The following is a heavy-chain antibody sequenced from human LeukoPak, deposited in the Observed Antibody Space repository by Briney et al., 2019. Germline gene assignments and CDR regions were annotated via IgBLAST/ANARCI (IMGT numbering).Heavy chain of an antibody. CDR1: GYSISSGYY. V-gene: IGHV4-38-2*02. D-gene: IGHD4-17*01. J-gene: IGHJ6*03. CDR3: ARETHDYGDYDGSYYYYMDV. Sequence: SETLSLTCTVSGYSISSGYYWGWIRQPPGKGLEWIGSIYHSGSTYYNPSLKSRVTISVDTSKNQFSLKLSSVTAADTAVYYCARETHDYGDYDGSYYYYMDVWGKGTTDTVSS. CDR2: IYHSGST.